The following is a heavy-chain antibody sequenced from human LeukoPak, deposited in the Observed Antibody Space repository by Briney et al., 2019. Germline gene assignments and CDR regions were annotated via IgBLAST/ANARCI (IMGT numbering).Heavy chain of an antibody. CDR2: IYHSGSIFHSGST. D-gene: IGHD6-13*01. CDR1: GYSISSGYY. Sequence: SETLSLTCSVSGYSISSGYYWGWIRQPPEKGLEWIGSIYHSGSIFHSGSTYYNPSLKSRVTISADTSKNHFSLKLSSVTAADTAVYYCAIRYSSSWYKDAFDILGQGTMVTVSS. CDR3: AIRYSSSWYKDAFDI. J-gene: IGHJ3*02. V-gene: IGHV4-38-2*01.